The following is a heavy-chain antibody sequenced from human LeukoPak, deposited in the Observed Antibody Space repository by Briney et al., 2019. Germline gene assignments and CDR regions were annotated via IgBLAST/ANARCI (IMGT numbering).Heavy chain of an antibody. Sequence: SETLSLTCTVSGGSISSSSYYWGWIRQPPGKGLEWIGSIYYSGSTYYNPSLKTRVTISVDTSKNQFSLKLSSVTAADTAVYYCARLMLWGYSYGYWFDPWGQGTLVTVSS. CDR1: GGSISSSSYY. J-gene: IGHJ5*02. V-gene: IGHV4-39*01. CDR2: IYYSGST. CDR3: ARLMLWGYSYGYWFDP. D-gene: IGHD5-18*01.